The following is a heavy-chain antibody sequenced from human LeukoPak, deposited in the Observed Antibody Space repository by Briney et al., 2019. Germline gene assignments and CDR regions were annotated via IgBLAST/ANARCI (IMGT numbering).Heavy chain of an antibody. J-gene: IGHJ6*03. Sequence: SVTLSLTCTVSGGSISSYYWSWIRQPAGKGLEWIGRIYTSGSTNYNPSLKSGVTMSVDTSKNQFSLKLSSVTAADTAVYYCAREVGEWELLGFYYYYYMDVWGKGTTVTISS. V-gene: IGHV4-4*07. CDR3: AREVGEWELLGFYYYYYMDV. CDR1: GGSISSYY. D-gene: IGHD1-26*01. CDR2: IYTSGST.